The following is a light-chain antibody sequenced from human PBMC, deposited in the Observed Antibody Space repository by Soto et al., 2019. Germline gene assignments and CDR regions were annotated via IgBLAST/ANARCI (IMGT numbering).Light chain of an antibody. Sequence: IVMTQSPATLPVSPGERATLSCRASQSVRSTYLAWYQQKPGQAPRLLIHGATTRATGIPARFSGSGSGTEFTLTISSLQSEDFAVYYCQQYNNWPRTFGQGTKVDI. CDR1: QSVRSTY. CDR3: QQYNNWPRT. V-gene: IGKV3-15*01. J-gene: IGKJ1*01. CDR2: GAT.